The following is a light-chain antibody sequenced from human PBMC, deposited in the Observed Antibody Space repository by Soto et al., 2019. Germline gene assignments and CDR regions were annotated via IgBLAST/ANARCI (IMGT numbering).Light chain of an antibody. V-gene: IGKV3-15*01. Sequence: DILMTQSPASLSVSPGERATLSCRASQSVTTNVAWYQQKPGQPPRLLIYGASTRATGITDRFSGSGSGTEFTLTISSLQSDDSAVYYCQQYNRWPPLTFGGGTQVEI. CDR3: QQYNRWPPLT. CDR1: QSVTTN. CDR2: GAS. J-gene: IGKJ4*01.